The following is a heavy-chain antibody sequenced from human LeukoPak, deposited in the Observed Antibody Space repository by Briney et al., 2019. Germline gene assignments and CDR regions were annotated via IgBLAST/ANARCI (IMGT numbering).Heavy chain of an antibody. V-gene: IGHV3-23*01. CDR2: ISGSGGST. Sequence: GGSLRLSCAASGFTFSSYAMSWVRQAPGQGLEWVSAISGSGGSTYYAHSVKGRFTISRDNSKNTLYLQMNSLRAEDTAVYYCAREFRGDYYDSSGTDYWGQGTLVTVSS. D-gene: IGHD3-22*01. CDR1: GFTFSSYA. J-gene: IGHJ4*02. CDR3: AREFRGDYYDSSGTDY.